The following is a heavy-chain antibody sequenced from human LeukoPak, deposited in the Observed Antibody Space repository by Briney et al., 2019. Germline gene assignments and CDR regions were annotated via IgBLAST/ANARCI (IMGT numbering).Heavy chain of an antibody. CDR2: ISNSGSTI. Sequence: PGGSLRLSCAASGFTFSDFYMTWIRQAPGKGLEWVSYISNSGSTIYYADSVKGRFTISRDNAKNSHYLQMSSLGAEDTAVYYCAKFMDLGFYSAFDYWGQGTLVTVSS. CDR1: GFTFSDFY. D-gene: IGHD2-15*01. V-gene: IGHV3-11*01. J-gene: IGHJ4*02. CDR3: AKFMDLGFYSAFDY.